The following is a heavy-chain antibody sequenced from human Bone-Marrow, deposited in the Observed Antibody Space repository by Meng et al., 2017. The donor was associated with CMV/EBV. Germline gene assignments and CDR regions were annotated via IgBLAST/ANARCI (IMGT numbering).Heavy chain of an antibody. CDR1: GFTFDDYA. V-gene: IGHV3-9*01. D-gene: IGHD3-22*01. CDR3: AKDITYDSSGYYYYYGMDV. Sequence: GGSLRLSCAASGFTFDDYAMHWVRQAPGKGLEWVSGISWNSGSIGYADSVKGRFTISRDNAKNSLYLQMNSLRAEDTALYYCAKDITYDSSGYYYYYGMDVCGQGTTVTVSS. CDR2: ISWNSGSI. J-gene: IGHJ6*02.